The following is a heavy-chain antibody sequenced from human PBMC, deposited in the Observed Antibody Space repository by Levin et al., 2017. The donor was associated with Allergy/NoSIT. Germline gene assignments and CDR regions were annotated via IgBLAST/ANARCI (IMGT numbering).Heavy chain of an antibody. CDR1: AFTFSSFP. D-gene: IGHD2-21*01. CDR3: ARSPIVPGISSPNFDY. V-gene: IGHV3-21*01. Sequence: SCAASAFTFSSFPMNWVRQAPGKGLEWVSSISSSNDYIYYADSVKGRFTISRVNAKNSLYLQMNSLRAEDTAVYYCARSPIVPGISSPNFDYWGQGTLVTVSS. CDR2: ISSSNDYI. J-gene: IGHJ4*02.